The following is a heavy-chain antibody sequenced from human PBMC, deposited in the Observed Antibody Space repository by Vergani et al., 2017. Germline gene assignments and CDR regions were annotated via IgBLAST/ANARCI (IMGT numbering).Heavy chain of an antibody. D-gene: IGHD3-10*01. Sequence: QMQLVQSGPEVKKPGTSVKVSCKASGFTFTSSAMQWVRQARGQRLEWIGWIVVGSGNTNYAPKFQERVTITRDMSTSTAYMELSSLRSEDTAVYYCAAGSAGLELWGVIAAFDIWGQGTMVSVSS. CDR2: IVVGSGNT. V-gene: IGHV1-58*02. J-gene: IGHJ3*02. CDR3: AAGSAGLELWGVIAAFDI. CDR1: GFTFTSSA.